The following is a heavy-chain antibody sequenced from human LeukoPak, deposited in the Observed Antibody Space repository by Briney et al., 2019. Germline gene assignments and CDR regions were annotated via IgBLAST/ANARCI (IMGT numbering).Heavy chain of an antibody. J-gene: IGHJ4*02. CDR2: VYYSGST. CDR3: ARDGLRSGYSYGYFDY. D-gene: IGHD5-18*01. Sequence: SETLSLTCTVSGGSISSYYWSWIRQPPGKGLEWIGYVYYSGSTNYNPSLKSRATISVDTSKNQFSLKLSSVTAADAAVYYCARDGLRSGYSYGYFDYWGQGTLVTVSS. CDR1: GGSISSYY. V-gene: IGHV4-59*12.